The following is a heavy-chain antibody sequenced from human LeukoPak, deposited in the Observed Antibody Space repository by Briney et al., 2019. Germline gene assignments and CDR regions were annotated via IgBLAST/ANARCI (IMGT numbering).Heavy chain of an antibody. CDR2: ISGSGGST. CDR1: GFTFSSYA. J-gene: IGHJ4*02. CDR3: ANHPRYCSGGSCGAYY. V-gene: IGHV3-23*01. Sequence: GGSLRLSCAASGFTFSSYAMSWVRQAPGKGLERVSAISGSGGSTYYADSVKGRFTISRDNSKNTLYLQMNSLRAEDTAVYYCANHPRYCSGGSCGAYYWGQGTLVTVSS. D-gene: IGHD2-15*01.